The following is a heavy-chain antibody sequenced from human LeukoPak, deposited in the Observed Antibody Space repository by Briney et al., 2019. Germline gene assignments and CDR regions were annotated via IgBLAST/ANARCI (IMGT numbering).Heavy chain of an antibody. Sequence: SETLSLTCAVYGGSFSGYYWSWIRQPPGKGLEWIGEINHSGSTNYNPSLKSRVTIPVDTSKNQFSLKLSSVTAADTAVYYCARGQIGDYYYYMDVWGKGTTVTVSS. CDR1: GGSFSGYY. CDR2: INHSGST. J-gene: IGHJ6*03. V-gene: IGHV4-34*01. D-gene: IGHD3-3*01. CDR3: ARGQIGDYYYYMDV.